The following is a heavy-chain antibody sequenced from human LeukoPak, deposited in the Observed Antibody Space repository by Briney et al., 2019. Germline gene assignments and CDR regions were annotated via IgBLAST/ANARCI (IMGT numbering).Heavy chain of an antibody. CDR2: ISSGSSAI. D-gene: IGHD4-17*01. J-gene: IGHJ4*02. CDR3: ARGHTAVTRHFDF. V-gene: IGHV3-21*01. Sequence: GGSLRLSCEASGFTFTTYSMTWVRQAPGKGLEWVSIISSGSSAIFSADALRGRFTISRDDAKNLLYLDMNSLRAEDTAVYYCARGHTAVTRHFDFWGQGTLVTVSS. CDR1: GFTFTTYS.